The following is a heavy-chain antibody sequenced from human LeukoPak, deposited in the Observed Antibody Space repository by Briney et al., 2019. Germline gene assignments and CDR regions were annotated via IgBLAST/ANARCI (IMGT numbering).Heavy chain of an antibody. J-gene: IGHJ4*02. CDR1: GGSISSYY. V-gene: IGHV4-59*01. CDR3: AREYCSGGSCYYIDY. CDR2: IYYSGST. D-gene: IGHD2-15*01. Sequence: SETLSLTCTVSGGSISSYYWSWIRQPPGKGLEWIGYIYYSGSTNYNPSLKSRVTISVDTSKNQFSLKLSSVTAADTAVYYCAREYCSGGSCYYIDYWGQGTLVTVSS.